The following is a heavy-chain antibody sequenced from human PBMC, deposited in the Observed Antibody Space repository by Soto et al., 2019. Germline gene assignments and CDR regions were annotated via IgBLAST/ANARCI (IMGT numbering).Heavy chain of an antibody. CDR3: AKDLRYGHYYDSSGYYRRSSAFDI. D-gene: IGHD3-22*01. CDR2: ISGSGGST. J-gene: IGHJ3*02. Sequence: GGSLRLSCAASGFTFSSYAMSWVRQAPGKGLEWVSAISGSGGSTYYADSVKGRFTISSDNSKNTLYLQMNSLRAEDTAVYYCAKDLRYGHYYDSSGYYRRSSAFDIWGQGTMVTVAS. CDR1: GFTFSSYA. V-gene: IGHV3-23*01.